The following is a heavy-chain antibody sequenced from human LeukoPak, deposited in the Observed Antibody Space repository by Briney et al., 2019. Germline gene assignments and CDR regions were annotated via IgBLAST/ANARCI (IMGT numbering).Heavy chain of an antibody. CDR2: IYHSGST. V-gene: IGHV4-38-2*01. Sequence: GSLRLSCAASGFTFSSYSMNWIRQPPGKGLEWIGSIYHSGSTYYNPSLKSRVTISVDTSKNQFSLKLSSVTAADTAVYYCAFGQEMADAFDFWGQGTMVTVSS. J-gene: IGHJ3*01. CDR3: AFGQEMADAFDF. D-gene: IGHD5-24*01. CDR1: GFTFSSYS.